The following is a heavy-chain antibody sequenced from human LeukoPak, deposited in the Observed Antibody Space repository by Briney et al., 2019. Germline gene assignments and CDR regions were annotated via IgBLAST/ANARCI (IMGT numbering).Heavy chain of an antibody. V-gene: IGHV3-23*01. J-gene: IGHJ4*02. CDR2: ISGSGGST. Sequence: GGSLRLSCAASGFTFSSYSMNWVRQAPGKGLEWVSAISGSGGSTYYADSVKGRFIISGDNTKNTLSLQMNSLRAEDTAVYYCAKDDYGDYAPRDWGQGTLVTVSS. CDR1: GFTFSSYS. D-gene: IGHD4-17*01. CDR3: AKDDYGDYAPRD.